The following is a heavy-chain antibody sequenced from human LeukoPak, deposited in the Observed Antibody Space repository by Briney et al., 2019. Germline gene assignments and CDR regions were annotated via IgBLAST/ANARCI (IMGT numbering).Heavy chain of an antibody. CDR1: GYTFTSYG. Sequence: ASVKVSCKASGYTFTSYGISWVRQAPGQGLEWTGWISAYNGNTNYAQKLQGRVTMTTDTSTSTAYMELRSLRSDDTAVYYCARTPRQLARSNWFDPWGQGTLVTVSS. CDR3: ARTPRQLARSNWFDP. CDR2: ISAYNGNT. D-gene: IGHD6-13*01. J-gene: IGHJ5*02. V-gene: IGHV1-18*01.